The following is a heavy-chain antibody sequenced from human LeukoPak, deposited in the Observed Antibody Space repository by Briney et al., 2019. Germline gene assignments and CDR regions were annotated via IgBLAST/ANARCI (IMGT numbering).Heavy chain of an antibody. V-gene: IGHV3-64D*06. CDR3: VKPSGYSGYGYFFDY. Sequence: GRSLRLSCSASGFTFSSSAMHWVRQAPGKRLEYVSAIVSNGGSTYYADSVKGRFTISRDNSKNTLFLQMSSLRAEDTAVYYCVKPSGYSGYGYFFDYWGQGTLVTVSS. CDR1: GFTFSSSA. J-gene: IGHJ4*02. D-gene: IGHD5-12*01. CDR2: IVSNGGST.